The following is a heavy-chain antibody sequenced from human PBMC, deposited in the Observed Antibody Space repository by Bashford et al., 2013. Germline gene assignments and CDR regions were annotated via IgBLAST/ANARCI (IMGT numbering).Heavy chain of an antibody. CDR2: IYHSGTT. CDR1: GGSISSGHYY. Sequence: SETLSLTCTVSGGSISSGHYYWTWIRQHPEKGLEWIGYIYHSGTTYYNPSLKSRVVISVDTSKNQFSLNLTSVTAADTALYYCARYSAYTVDYWGQGTLVTVSS. CDR3: ARYSAYTVDY. D-gene: IGHD5-12*01. V-gene: IGHV4-31*03. J-gene: IGHJ4*02.